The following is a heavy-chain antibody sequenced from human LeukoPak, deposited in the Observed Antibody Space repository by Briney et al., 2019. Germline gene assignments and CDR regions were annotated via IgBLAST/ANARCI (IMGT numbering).Heavy chain of an antibody. CDR2: IYYSGSN. CDR3: ARGADWFDP. Sequence: PSETLSLTCTVSGGSISSYYWTWVRQPPGKGLEWLGYIYYSGSNNYNPSLKSRVTISVDTSKNQFSLKLSSVTAADTAVYYCARGADWFDPCGQGTLVTVSS. D-gene: IGHD3-16*01. J-gene: IGHJ5*02. V-gene: IGHV4-59*01. CDR1: GGSISSYY.